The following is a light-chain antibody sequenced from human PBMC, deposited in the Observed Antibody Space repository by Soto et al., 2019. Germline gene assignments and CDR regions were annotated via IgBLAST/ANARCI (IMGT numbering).Light chain of an antibody. Sequence: DIQMTQSPSTLSASVGDRVTITCRASQSISSWLAWYQQKPGKAPKLLIYDASSLESGVPSRFSGSGSETEFTLTISSLQPDDFATYYCQQYNSYSLTFGGGTKVDSK. CDR2: DAS. J-gene: IGKJ4*01. V-gene: IGKV1-5*01. CDR1: QSISSW. CDR3: QQYNSYSLT.